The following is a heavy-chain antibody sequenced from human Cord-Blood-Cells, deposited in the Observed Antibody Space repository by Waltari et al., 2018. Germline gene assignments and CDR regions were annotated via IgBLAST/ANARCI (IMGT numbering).Heavy chain of an antibody. CDR2: IKQDGSEK. J-gene: IGHJ4*02. V-gene: IGHV3-7*05. CDR1: GFTFSSYW. CDR3: ARDSADYYDSSGYYYRDY. Sequence: EVQLVESGGGLVQPGGSLRLSCAASGFTFSSYWMSWVRQAPGKGLEWVANIKQDGSEKYKVDSVKGRFTISRDNAKNALYLQMNSLRAEDTAVYYCARDSADYYDSSGYYYRDYWGQGTLVTVSS. D-gene: IGHD3-22*01.